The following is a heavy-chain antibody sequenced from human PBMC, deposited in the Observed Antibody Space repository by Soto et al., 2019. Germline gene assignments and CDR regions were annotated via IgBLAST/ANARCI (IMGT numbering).Heavy chain of an antibody. D-gene: IGHD3-22*01. CDR3: ARGVGVVVVIKGTWFDP. CDR2: IYYSGST. J-gene: IGHJ5*02. Sequence: QVQLQESGPGLVKPSQTLSLTCTVSGGSISSGGYYWSWIRQHPGKGLEWIGYIYYSGSTYYNPSLKSRFTIQVDTSKNRFSLKLSSVTAADTAVYYCARGVGVVVVIKGTWFDPWGQGTLVTVSS. CDR1: GGSISSGGYY. V-gene: IGHV4-31*03.